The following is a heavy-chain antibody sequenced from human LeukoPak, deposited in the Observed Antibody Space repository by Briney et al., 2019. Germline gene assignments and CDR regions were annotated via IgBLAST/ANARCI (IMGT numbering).Heavy chain of an antibody. CDR3: AGTRCGSSSCCHSDY. J-gene: IGHJ4*02. CDR2: TYYRSKWYN. D-gene: IGHD2-2*01. CDR1: GDSVFSNSAA. V-gene: IGHV6-1*01. Sequence: LSQTLSLTCAISGDSVFSNSAAWNWVRQSPSRGLEWLGRTYYRSKWYNDYAVSVKSRITINPDTSKNQFSLQLNSVTPEDTALYYCAGTRCGSSSCCHSDYWGQGTLVTVSS.